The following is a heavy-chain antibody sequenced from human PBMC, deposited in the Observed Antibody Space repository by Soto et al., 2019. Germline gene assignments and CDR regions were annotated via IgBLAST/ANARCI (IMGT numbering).Heavy chain of an antibody. V-gene: IGHV1-46*01. J-gene: IGHJ6*02. Sequence: GASVKVSCKASGYTFTRYHMHRVRQAPGQGLEWMGIINPSGGSTSYAQKFQGRVTMTRDTSTSTVYMELSSLRSEDTAVYYCASEACIVGTNYYYGMDVWGQGTTVTVSS. CDR2: INPSGGST. CDR3: ASEACIVGTNYYYGMDV. CDR1: GYTFTRYH. D-gene: IGHD2-21*01.